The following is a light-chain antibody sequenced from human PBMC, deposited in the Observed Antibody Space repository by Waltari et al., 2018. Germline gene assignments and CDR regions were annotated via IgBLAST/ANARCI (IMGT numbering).Light chain of an antibody. CDR1: SSDVGGLNY. CDR3: SSYTSSFSSLYV. CDR2: DVS. J-gene: IGLJ1*01. Sequence: QSALTQPASVSGSPGQSITISCTGTSSDVGGLNYVSWYQQHPGKAPKLLIYDVSDRPSGVSYRFSGSKSGNTASLTISGLQSDDEADYYCSSYTSSFSSLYVFGTGTRVTVL. V-gene: IGLV2-14*03.